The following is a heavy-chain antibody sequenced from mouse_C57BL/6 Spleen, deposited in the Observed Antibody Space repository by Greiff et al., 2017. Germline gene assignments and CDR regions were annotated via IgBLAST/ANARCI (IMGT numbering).Heavy chain of an antibody. CDR3: ARYSYYGSSYEDYFDY. CDR2: IRNKANGYTT. J-gene: IGHJ2*01. CDR1: GFTFTDYY. Sequence: EVQLVESGGGLVQPGGSLSLSCAASGFTFTDYYMSWVRQPPGTALEWLGFIRNKANGYTTEYSASVKGRFTISRDNSQSILYLQMNALRAEDSATDYCARYSYYGSSYEDYFDYWGQGTTLTVSS. V-gene: IGHV7-3*01. D-gene: IGHD1-1*01.